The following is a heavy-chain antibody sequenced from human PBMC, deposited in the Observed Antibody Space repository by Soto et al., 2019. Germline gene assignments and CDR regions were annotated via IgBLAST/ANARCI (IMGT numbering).Heavy chain of an antibody. CDR2: INTYNGNS. V-gene: IGHV1-18*01. Sequence: ASVKVSCKASGYTFTSYAMHWVRQAPGQGPEWMGWINTYNGNSNYAQKFQGRVTMTTDTSTNTAYMELRSLTSDDTAVYYCARDCTGGSCFCIYWGQGTLVTVSS. CDR1: GYTFTSYA. J-gene: IGHJ4*02. D-gene: IGHD2-15*01. CDR3: ARDCTGGSCFCIY.